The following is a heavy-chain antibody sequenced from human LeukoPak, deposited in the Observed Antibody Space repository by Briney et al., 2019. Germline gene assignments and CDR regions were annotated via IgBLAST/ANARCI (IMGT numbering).Heavy chain of an antibody. CDR2: VYRDGGT. CDR3: ARIWRGVISPIDY. V-gene: IGHV4-38-2*01. CDR1: GYSISSGYY. J-gene: IGHJ4*02. Sequence: PSETLSLTCAVDGYSISSGYYWGWIRQPPGKGLEWIGSVYRDGGTYYNSSLKSRVILSVDTSKNQFALKMTSVTAADTAVYYCARIWRGVISPIDYWGQGTLVVVSS. D-gene: IGHD3-10*01.